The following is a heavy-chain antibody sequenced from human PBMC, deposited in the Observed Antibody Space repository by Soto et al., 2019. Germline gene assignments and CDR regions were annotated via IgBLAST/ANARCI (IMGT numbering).Heavy chain of an antibody. V-gene: IGHV3-48*03. CDR2: ISSSGSTI. CDR3: ARGWGVLRYFDWLDY. CDR1: GFTFSSYE. Sequence: PGGSLRLSCAASGFTFSSYEMNWVRQAPGKGLEWVSYISSSGSTIYYADSVKGRFTISRDNAKNSLYLQMNSLRAEDTAVYYCARGWGVLRYFDWLDYWGQGTLVTVSS. D-gene: IGHD3-9*01. J-gene: IGHJ4*02.